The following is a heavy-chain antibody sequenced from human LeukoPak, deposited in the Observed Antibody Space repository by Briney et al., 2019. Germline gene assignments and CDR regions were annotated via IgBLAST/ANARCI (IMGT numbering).Heavy chain of an antibody. CDR1: GFTFSSSA. J-gene: IGHJ4*02. V-gene: IGHV3-64D*09. CDR3: VKSNGYSSSWYCY. Sequence: GGSLRFSCSASGFTFSSSAMHWVRQAPGKRMEYVSAISSNGGSTYYADSVKGRFTISSENSKNTLYLQMSSLRAEDTAVYYCVKSNGYSSSWYCYWGQGTLVTVSS. CDR2: ISSNGGST. D-gene: IGHD6-13*01.